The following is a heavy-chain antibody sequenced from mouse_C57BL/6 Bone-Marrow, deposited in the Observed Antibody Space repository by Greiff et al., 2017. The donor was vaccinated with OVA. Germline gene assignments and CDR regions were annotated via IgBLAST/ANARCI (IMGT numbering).Heavy chain of an antibody. V-gene: IGHV5-6*01. CDR3: ASQVGDGSAMDY. CDR2: ISSGGSYT. J-gene: IGHJ4*01. Sequence: EVKLMESGGDLVKPGGSLKLSCAASGFTFSSYGMSWVRQTPDKRLEWVATISSGGSYTYYPDSVKGRFTISRDNAKHTLYPQMSSLKSEDTSMYDSASQVGDGSAMDYWGQGTSVTVSS. D-gene: IGHD1-1*01. CDR1: GFTFSSYG.